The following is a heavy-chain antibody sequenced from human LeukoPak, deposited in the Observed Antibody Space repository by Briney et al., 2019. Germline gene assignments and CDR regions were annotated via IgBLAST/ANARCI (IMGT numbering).Heavy chain of an antibody. V-gene: IGHV1-8*01. Sequence: ASVKVSCKASGYTFTSYDINWVRQATGQGLEWMGWMNPNSGNTGYAQKFQGRVTMTRNTSISTAYMELSSLRSEDTAVYYCAKDPTHFRVWDDYDNTRLNNWGQGTLVTVSS. CDR3: AKDPTHFRVWDDYDNTRLNN. J-gene: IGHJ4*02. CDR2: MNPNSGNT. CDR1: GYTFTSYD. D-gene: IGHD3-22*01.